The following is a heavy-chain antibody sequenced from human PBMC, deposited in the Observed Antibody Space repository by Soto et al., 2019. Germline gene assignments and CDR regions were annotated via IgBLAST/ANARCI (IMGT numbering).Heavy chain of an antibody. V-gene: IGHV3-21*01. J-gene: IGHJ3*02. Sequence: EEQLVESGGGLVKPGGSLRLSCAASGFTFSSYSMNWVRQAPGKGLEWVSSLSRGSNYIHYADSVKGRFTISRDNAKNSLSLQMNNLRAEDRAVDYCSRGWLEGFDAYDIWGPGTMVTVSS. D-gene: IGHD5-12*01. CDR3: SRGWLEGFDAYDI. CDR1: GFTFSSYS. CDR2: LSRGSNYI.